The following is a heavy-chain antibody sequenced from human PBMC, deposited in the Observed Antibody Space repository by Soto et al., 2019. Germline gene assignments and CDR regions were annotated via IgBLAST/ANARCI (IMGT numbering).Heavy chain of an antibody. CDR3: ERENYVWGSSRDPNAAHAFAI. CDR1: GGSISSYY. V-gene: IGHV4-59*01. D-gene: IGHD3-16*02. CDR2: IYYSGST. Sequence: PSETLSLTCTVSGGSISSYYWSWIRQPPGKGLEWIGYIYYSGSTNYNPSLKSRVTISVDTSKNQFSLKLSSVTAADTAVYYCERENYVWGSSRDPNAAHAFAIWGQGTMVTVSS. J-gene: IGHJ3*02.